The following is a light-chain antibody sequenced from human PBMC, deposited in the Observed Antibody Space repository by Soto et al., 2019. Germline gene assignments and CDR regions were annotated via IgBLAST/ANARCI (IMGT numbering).Light chain of an antibody. J-gene: IGLJ1*01. Sequence: QSVLAQPASVSGSPGQSIAISCAGTISDVGGYNSVSWYQQHPGKAPKLMIYDVSNRPSGVSNRFSGSKSVNTASLTISGLQAEDEADYYYCSFTSXSTPGYVFGTGTKVTVL. CDR2: DVS. CDR1: ISDVGGYNS. CDR3: CSFTSXSTPGYV. V-gene: IGLV2-14*03.